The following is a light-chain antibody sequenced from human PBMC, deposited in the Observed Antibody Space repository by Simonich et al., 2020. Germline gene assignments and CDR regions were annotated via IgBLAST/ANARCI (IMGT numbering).Light chain of an antibody. CDR3: LLDYGGAVV. V-gene: IGLV7-43*01. CDR2: STR. CDR1: TGAVTSGYY. J-gene: IGLJ2*01. Sequence: QTVVTQEPSLTVSPGGTVTLTCASSTGAVTSGYYPNWSQRKPGQAPRALIYSTRHKPAWTPARGSGALRGGKAALTLSGVQAEDEAEYYCLLDYGGAVVFGGGTKLTVL.